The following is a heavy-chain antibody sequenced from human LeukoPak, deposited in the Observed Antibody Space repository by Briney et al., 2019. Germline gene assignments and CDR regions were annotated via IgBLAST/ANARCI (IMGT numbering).Heavy chain of an antibody. CDR3: ARDCSGSSSVYYYLGY. V-gene: IGHV3-66*01. CDR2: IYSAGST. Sequence: GGSLRLSCVASGFTFSSKYMSWVRQAPGKGLEWVSVIYSAGSTYYADSVKGRFTISRDNSKNTLYLQMNSLRAEDTAVYYCARDCSGSSSVYYYLGYWGQGTRVTVSS. J-gene: IGHJ4*02. CDR1: GFTFSSKY. D-gene: IGHD3-22*01.